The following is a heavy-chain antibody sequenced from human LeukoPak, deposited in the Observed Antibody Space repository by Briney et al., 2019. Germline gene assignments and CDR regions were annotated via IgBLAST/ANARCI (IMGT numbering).Heavy chain of an antibody. CDR3: ARHSGSGSLSRPFDP. CDR2: IYYTGST. V-gene: IGHV4-39*01. CDR1: GGSVTSGGFY. J-gene: IGHJ5*02. Sequence: SETLSLTCSVSGGSVTSGGFYWGWLRQPPGKGPEWIATIYYTGSTYYNPSLRSRVTISIDTSKNQFSLRLTSVTATDTAVYHCARHSGSGSLSRPFDPWGQGTLVTVSS. D-gene: IGHD3-10*01.